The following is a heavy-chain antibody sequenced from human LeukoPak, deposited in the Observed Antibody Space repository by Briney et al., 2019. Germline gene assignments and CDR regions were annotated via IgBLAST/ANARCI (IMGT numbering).Heavy chain of an antibody. CDR2: IKSKTDGGTT. D-gene: IGHD1-26*01. J-gene: IGHJ4*01. CDR3: STGSPRSGRPFDQ. Sequence: GGSLRLSCAASGFTFSNVWMNWVRQAPGKGLEWVGRIKSKTDGGTTDYAAPVKGRFTISRDDSKNTRYLQLNSLRTGDTAVFLRSTGSPRSGRPFDQWGQGNPV. CDR1: GFTFSNVW. V-gene: IGHV3-15*01.